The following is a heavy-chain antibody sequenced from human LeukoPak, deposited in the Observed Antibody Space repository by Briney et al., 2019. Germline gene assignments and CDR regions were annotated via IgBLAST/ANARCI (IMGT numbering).Heavy chain of an antibody. V-gene: IGHV4-59*12. CDR1: GGSISSYY. CDR3: ARVSFTYGPLDS. D-gene: IGHD4-17*01. CDR2: TYFTGST. J-gene: IGHJ4*02. Sequence: PSETLSLTCTVSGGSISSYYWSWIQQPAGKGLEWMGYTYFTGSTYYNPSLQSRLIISADTSMTQFSLRPRSVTAADTAVYYCARVSFTYGPLDSWGPGILVTVSS.